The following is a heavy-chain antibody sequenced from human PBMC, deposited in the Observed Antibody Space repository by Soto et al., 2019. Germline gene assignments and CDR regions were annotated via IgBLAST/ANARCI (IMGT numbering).Heavy chain of an antibody. CDR2: ITGSGGYT. D-gene: IGHD3-22*01. Sequence: GGSLRLSCAASGFTFSSYAMSWVRQAPGKGLEWVSAITGSGGYTYYADSVKGRFTISRDKSKNTVYLQMNSLRAEDTATYYCAKDRHYYDSSGYYYEDWGQGTLVTVSS. CDR3: AKDRHYYDSSGYYYED. J-gene: IGHJ4*02. CDR1: GFTFSSYA. V-gene: IGHV3-23*01.